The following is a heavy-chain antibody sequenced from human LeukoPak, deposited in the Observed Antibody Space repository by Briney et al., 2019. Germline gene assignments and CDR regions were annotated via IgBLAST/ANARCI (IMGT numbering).Heavy chain of an antibody. CDR1: GGTFSSYA. Sequence: ASVKVSCKASGGTFSSYAISWVRQAPGQGLEWMGGIIPIFGTANYAQKFQGRVTITADESTSTAYMELSSLRSEDTAVYYCATPPAADYDYGDFADAFDIWGQGTMVTVSS. V-gene: IGHV1-69*13. CDR3: ATPPAADYDYGDFADAFDI. D-gene: IGHD4-17*01. J-gene: IGHJ3*02. CDR2: IIPIFGTA.